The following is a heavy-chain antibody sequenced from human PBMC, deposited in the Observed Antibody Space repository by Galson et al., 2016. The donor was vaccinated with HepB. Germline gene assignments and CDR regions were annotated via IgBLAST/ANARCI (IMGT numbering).Heavy chain of an antibody. J-gene: IGHJ4*01. D-gene: IGHD5-12*01. CDR1: GFTFNTYR. Sequence: SLRLSCATSGFTFNTYRMHWVRQAPGKGLEWLAVISYDAANQYYADSVKGRFTISRDDSKSTLYLQMNSLRVEDTAVYYCARGGSRYASGYYHYYFDYWGQGTLVTVSS. CDR3: ARGGSRYASGYYHYYFDY. V-gene: IGHV3-30*04. CDR2: ISYDAANQ.